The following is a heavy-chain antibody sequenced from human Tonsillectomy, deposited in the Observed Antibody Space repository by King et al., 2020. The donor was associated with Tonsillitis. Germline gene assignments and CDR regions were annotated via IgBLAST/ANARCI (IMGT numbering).Heavy chain of an antibody. V-gene: IGHV5-51*01. D-gene: IGHD3-10*01. Sequence: VQLVESGAEVKKPGESLKISCQGSGYIFTSYWIGWVRQMPGKGLEWMGIIHPGDSDTSYSPSFQGQVAISADRSIGTAYLQWSSLKASDTAIYYCARQGDHYFGSGSFTDWGQGTLVTVSS. CDR1: GYIFTSYW. CDR2: IHPGDSDT. CDR3: ARQGDHYFGSGSFTD. J-gene: IGHJ4*02.